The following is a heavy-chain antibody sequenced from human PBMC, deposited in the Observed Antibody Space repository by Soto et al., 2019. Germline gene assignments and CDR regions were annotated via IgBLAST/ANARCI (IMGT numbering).Heavy chain of an antibody. CDR1: GGTFSSYT. V-gene: IGHV1-69*04. J-gene: IGHJ6*03. D-gene: IGHD1-7*01. CDR3: ARDAENPNWNYVYYYYYYMDV. Sequence: ASVKVSCKASGGTFSSYTISWVRQAPGQGLEWMGRIIPILGIANYAQKFQGRVPITADKSTSTAYMELSSLRSEDTAVYYCARDAENPNWNYVYYYYYYMDVWGKGTTVTVSS. CDR2: IIPILGIA.